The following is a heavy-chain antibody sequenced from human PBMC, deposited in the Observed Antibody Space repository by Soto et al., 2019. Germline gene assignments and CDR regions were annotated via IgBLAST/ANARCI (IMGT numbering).Heavy chain of an antibody. Sequence: EEQLLESGGGLVQPGGSLRLSCAASGSTFSSSAIPWVSQAPGKGLEWVSAISGSGSVTYYTDSVKGRFTISRDNSRNTLYLQMTNLRADDTAVYYCTRNTSGRQGSTLDIWGQGTMVTVSS. CDR2: ISGSGSVT. V-gene: IGHV3-23*01. J-gene: IGHJ3*02. CDR3: TRNTSGRQGSTLDI. CDR1: GSTFSSSA. D-gene: IGHD6-19*01.